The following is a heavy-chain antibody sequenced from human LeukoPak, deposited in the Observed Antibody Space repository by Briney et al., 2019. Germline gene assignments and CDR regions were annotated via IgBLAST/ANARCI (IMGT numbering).Heavy chain of an antibody. CDR1: GFAFGTYG. V-gene: IGHV3-33*01. CDR2: IWYDGRNK. CDR3: ARGTPILLDY. Sequence: GGSLRLSCAASGFAFGTYGMHWVRQAPGKGLEWVAVIWYDGRNKYYADSVKGRFTISRDNSKNTLYLQMSSLRAEDTAVYYCARGTPILLDYWGQGTLVTVSS. J-gene: IGHJ4*02.